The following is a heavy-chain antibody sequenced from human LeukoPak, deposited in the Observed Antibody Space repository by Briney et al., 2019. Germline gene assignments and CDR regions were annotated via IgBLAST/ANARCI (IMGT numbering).Heavy chain of an antibody. CDR3: ARASVRGVIITVNWFDP. D-gene: IGHD3-10*01. V-gene: IGHV1-18*01. CDR2: ISAYNGNT. CDR1: GYTFTSYG. Sequence: ASVKVSCKASGYTFTSYGISWVRQAPGQGLEWMEWISAYNGNTNYAQKLQGRVTMTTDTSTSTAYMELRSLRSDDTAVYYCARASVRGVIITVNWFDPWGQGTLVTVSS. J-gene: IGHJ5*02.